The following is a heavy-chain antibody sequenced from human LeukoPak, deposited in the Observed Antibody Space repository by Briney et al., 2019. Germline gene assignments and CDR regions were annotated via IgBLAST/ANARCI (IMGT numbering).Heavy chain of an antibody. CDR3: VKVTAAGFVDH. Sequence: GRSLRLSCAVSGFTFDDYAMHWVRQAPGKGLEWVSGIGWNSGGIVYADSVKGRFTISRDNAKKSLYLQMNSLGAEDTALYYCVKVTAAGFVDHWGQGTLVTVSS. CDR1: GFTFDDYA. CDR2: IGWNSGGI. D-gene: IGHD6-13*01. V-gene: IGHV3-9*01. J-gene: IGHJ4*02.